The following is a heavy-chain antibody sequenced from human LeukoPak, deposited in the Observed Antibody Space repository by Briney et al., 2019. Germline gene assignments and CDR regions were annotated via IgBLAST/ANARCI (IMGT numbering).Heavy chain of an antibody. Sequence: GGSLRLSCAASGFTLSTYITHWVRQAPGKGLEWVSSITSSSTYYADSVKGRFTISRDNAKNTLYLQMNSLRADDTAVYYCARGYGAWGQGTLVTVSP. CDR3: ARGYGA. J-gene: IGHJ5*02. CDR1: GFTLSTYI. D-gene: IGHD4/OR15-4a*01. V-gene: IGHV3-21*01. CDR2: ITSSSTY.